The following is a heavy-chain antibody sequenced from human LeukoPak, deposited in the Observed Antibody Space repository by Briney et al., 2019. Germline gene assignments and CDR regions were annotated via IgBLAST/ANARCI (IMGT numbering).Heavy chain of an antibody. CDR3: ASSNIAVAVPTYIDY. J-gene: IGHJ4*02. Sequence: ASVKVSCKASGGTFSSYGISWERQAPGQGLEWMGGIIPIFGTAYYAQNFHDRVTITADKSTSTAYMELSSLRSEDTAVYYCASSNIAVAVPTYIDYWGQGTLVTVSS. CDR1: GGTFSSYG. V-gene: IGHV1-69*06. D-gene: IGHD6-19*01. CDR2: IIPIFGTA.